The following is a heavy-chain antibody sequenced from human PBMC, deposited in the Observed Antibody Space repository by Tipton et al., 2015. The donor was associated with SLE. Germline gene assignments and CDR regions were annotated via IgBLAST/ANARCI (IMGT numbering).Heavy chain of an antibody. CDR1: GGSISSSSYY. CDR2: IYYSGST. J-gene: IGHJ6*03. D-gene: IGHD1-1*01. V-gene: IGHV4-39*06. CDR3: SGTQYYYYIDV. Sequence: TLSLTCTVSGGSISSSSYYWGWIRQPPGKGLGWIGSIYYSGSTYYNPSLKSRVTISVDTSKNQFALKLSSVTAADTAGYYCSGTQYYYYIDVWGKGTAVTVSS.